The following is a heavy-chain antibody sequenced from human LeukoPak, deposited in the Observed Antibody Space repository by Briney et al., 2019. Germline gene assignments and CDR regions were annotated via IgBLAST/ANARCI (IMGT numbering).Heavy chain of an antibody. CDR3: ARGGGVMGLYYYYYMDV. Sequence: SETLSLTCTVSGGSISSYYWSWIRQPPGKGLEWIGYIYYSGSTNYNPSLKSRVTTSVDTSKNQFSLKLSSVTAADTAVYYCARGGGVMGLYYYYYMDVWGKGTTVTVSS. J-gene: IGHJ6*03. CDR1: GGSISSYY. D-gene: IGHD3-16*01. CDR2: IYYSGST. V-gene: IGHV4-59*01.